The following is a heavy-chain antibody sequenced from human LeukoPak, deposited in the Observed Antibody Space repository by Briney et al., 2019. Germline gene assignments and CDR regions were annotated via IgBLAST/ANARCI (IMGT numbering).Heavy chain of an antibody. D-gene: IGHD3-9*01. CDR3: ATPTYFDILSGG. CDR1: GVSITINYW. J-gene: IGHJ4*02. Sequence: SETLSFTCTVSGVSITINYWWSWVRQSPGKGLEWIGEIHHSGSTTYNPSLKSRVTMSLDKSRNQISPKLRSVTAADTAVYYCATPTYFDILSGGWGRGTLVTVSS. CDR2: IHHSGST. V-gene: IGHV4-4*02.